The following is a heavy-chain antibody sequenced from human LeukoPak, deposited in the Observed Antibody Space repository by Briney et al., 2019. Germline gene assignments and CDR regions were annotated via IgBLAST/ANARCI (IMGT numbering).Heavy chain of an antibody. J-gene: IGHJ4*02. CDR2: INPSGGST. CDR1: GYTFTSYY. Sequence: ASVKVSCKASGYTFTSYYMHWVRQAPGQGLEWMGIINPSGGSTSYAQKFQGRVTMTRDMSTSTVYMELSSLRSEDTAVYYCARDGPRGYCSGGSCYPLAMFDYWGQGTLVTVSS. V-gene: IGHV1-46*01. CDR3: ARDGPRGYCSGGSCYPLAMFDY. D-gene: IGHD2-15*01.